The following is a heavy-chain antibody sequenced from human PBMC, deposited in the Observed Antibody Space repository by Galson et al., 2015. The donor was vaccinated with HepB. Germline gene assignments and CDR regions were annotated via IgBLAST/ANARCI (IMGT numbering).Heavy chain of an antibody. CDR2: INSDGSST. J-gene: IGHJ4*02. CDR1: GFTFSSYW. CDR3: ARVWIAAVGWGTFDY. V-gene: IGHV3-74*01. Sequence: SLRLSCAASGFTFSSYWMHWVRQAPGKGLVWVSRINSDGSSTSYADSVKGRFTISRDNAKNTLYLQMNSLRAEDTAVYYCARVWIAAVGWGTFDYWGQGTLVTVSS. D-gene: IGHD6-13*01.